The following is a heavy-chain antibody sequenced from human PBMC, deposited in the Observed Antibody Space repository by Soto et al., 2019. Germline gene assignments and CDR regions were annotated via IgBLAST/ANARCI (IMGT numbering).Heavy chain of an antibody. CDR3: AKERYYDILTGPENYYYHYGMDV. J-gene: IGHJ6*02. CDR2: ITGSGGYT. D-gene: IGHD3-9*01. V-gene: IGHV3-23*01. CDR1: GFTFSSYA. Sequence: EVQLLESGGGLVQPGGSLRLSCAASGFTFSSYAMSWVRQAPGKGLEWVSDITGSGGYTFYADSVTGRFTISRDNSKNTLYLKMSSLSAEDTAVYYCAKERYYDILTGPENYYYHYGMDVWGQGTTVTVSS.